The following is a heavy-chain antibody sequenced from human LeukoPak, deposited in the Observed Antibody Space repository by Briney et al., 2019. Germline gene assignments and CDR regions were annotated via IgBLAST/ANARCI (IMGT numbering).Heavy chain of an antibody. V-gene: IGHV3-7*01. D-gene: IGHD6-13*01. CDR3: ARVNARPGTSWYFDY. Sequence: GGSPRLSCAASGLTFSNYWMTWVRQAPGKGLEWVANIKEDGSEKYYVDSVKGRFTISRDNAKNSLYLQMNSLRAEDTAVYYCARVNARPGTSWYFDYWGQGTLVTVSS. CDR1: GLTFSNYW. J-gene: IGHJ4*02. CDR2: IKEDGSEK.